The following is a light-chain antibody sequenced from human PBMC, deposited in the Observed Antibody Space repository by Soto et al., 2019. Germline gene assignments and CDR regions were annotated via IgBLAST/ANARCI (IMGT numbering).Light chain of an antibody. J-gene: IGLJ2*01. Sequence: QSALTQPASVSGSPGQSITISCTGTRSDIGAYNFVSWYQQHPGKAPNLMLYDVNIRPSGVSNRFSGSKSGNTASLTISGVQAEDEADYYCTSWTTSTTMIFVGGTKLTVL. CDR1: RSDIGAYNF. V-gene: IGLV2-14*03. CDR2: DVN. CDR3: TSWTTSTTMI.